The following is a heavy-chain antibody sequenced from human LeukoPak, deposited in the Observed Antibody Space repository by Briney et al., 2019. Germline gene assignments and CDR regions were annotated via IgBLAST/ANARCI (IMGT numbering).Heavy chain of an antibody. V-gene: IGHV1-8*01. D-gene: IGHD1-26*01. CDR2: MNPNSGVT. CDR3: ARVVGAHDAFDI. J-gene: IGHJ3*02. CDR1: GYTFTSYD. Sequence: ASVKVSCKASGYTFTSYDINWVRQATGQGLEWMGWMNPNSGVTGYAQKFQGRVTMTRDTSTSTVYMELSSLRSEDTAVYYCARVVGAHDAFDIWGQGTMVTVSS.